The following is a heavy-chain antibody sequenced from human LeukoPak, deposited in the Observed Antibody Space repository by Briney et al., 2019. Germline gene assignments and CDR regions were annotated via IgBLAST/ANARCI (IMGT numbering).Heavy chain of an antibody. Sequence: PSETLSLTCAVYGGSFSGYYWSWIRQPPGKGLEWIGEINHSGSTNYNPSLKSRVTISVDTSKNQFSLKLSSVTAADTAVYYCARARVYCSGGSCYSWYFDLWGRGTLVTASS. CDR3: ARARVYCSGGSCYSWYFDL. CDR1: GGSFSGYY. J-gene: IGHJ2*01. CDR2: INHSGST. D-gene: IGHD2-15*01. V-gene: IGHV4-34*01.